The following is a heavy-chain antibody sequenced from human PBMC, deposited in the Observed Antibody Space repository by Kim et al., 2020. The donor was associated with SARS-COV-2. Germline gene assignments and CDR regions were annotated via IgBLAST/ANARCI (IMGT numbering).Heavy chain of an antibody. D-gene: IGHD6-25*01. CDR1: GDIFSNNA. CDR3: AAAPPEYRSAWPPLIGGFDP. V-gene: IGHV1-69*13. Sequence: SVKVSCKASGDIFSNNAINWLRLSPGQGLEWVGGIIPIIGTENCAQKFQGRVTITDDASTRTVYMEVKNLKSDDTAVYYCAAAPPEYRSAWPPLIGGFDPWGQGTQVIVTS. J-gene: IGHJ5*02. CDR2: IIPIIGTE.